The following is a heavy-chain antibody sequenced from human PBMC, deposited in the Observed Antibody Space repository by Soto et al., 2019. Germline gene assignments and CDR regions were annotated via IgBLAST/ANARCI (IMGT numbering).Heavy chain of an antibody. CDR2: ISAYNGNT. Sequence: ASVKVSCKASGYTFTSYGISWVRQAPGQGLEWMGWISAYNGNTNYAQKLQGRVTMTTDTSTSTAYMELRSVRSDDTAVYYCARDGSYYYDSSAINWFDPWGQGTLVTVSS. J-gene: IGHJ5*02. V-gene: IGHV1-18*04. CDR1: GYTFTSYG. D-gene: IGHD3-22*01. CDR3: ARDGSYYYDSSAINWFDP.